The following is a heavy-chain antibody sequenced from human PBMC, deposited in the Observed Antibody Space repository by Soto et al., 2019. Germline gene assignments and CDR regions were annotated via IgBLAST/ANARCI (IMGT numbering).Heavy chain of an antibody. V-gene: IGHV4-4*02. CDR3: ARVASDAFDL. J-gene: IGHJ3*01. Sequence: QVQLQESGPGLVKPSGTLSLTCAVSGGSINTSDSWSWVRQPPGKGLEWIGEVYHSGSTNYNPSFKSRVTMSVDKSNNQFSLKLSSVTAADTAVYYCARVASDAFDLWGQGTMVTVSS. CDR2: VYHSGST. CDR1: GGSINTSDS.